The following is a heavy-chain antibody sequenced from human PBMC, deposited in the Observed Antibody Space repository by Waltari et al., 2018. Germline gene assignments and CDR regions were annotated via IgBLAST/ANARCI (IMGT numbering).Heavy chain of an antibody. CDR2: IFSNDEK. D-gene: IGHD3-10*01. CDR3: ARIAGKYHLETPFYYYYMDV. J-gene: IGHJ6*03. V-gene: IGHV2-26*01. CDR1: GFSLSNARMG. Sequence: QVTLKESGPVLVKPTETLTLTCTVSGFSLSNARMGVSWIRQPPGKALEWLAHIFSNDEKSYSTSLKSRLTISKDTSKSQVVLTMTNMDPVDTATYYCARIAGKYHLETPFYYYYMDVWGKGTTVTVSS.